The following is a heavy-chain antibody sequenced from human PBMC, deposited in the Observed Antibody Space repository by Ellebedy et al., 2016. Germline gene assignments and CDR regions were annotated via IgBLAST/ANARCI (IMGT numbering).Heavy chain of an antibody. D-gene: IGHD5-24*01. V-gene: IGHV3-7*02. Sequence: GESLKISXAASGFTFSSYWMSWVRQAPGKGLEWVANIKQDGSEKYYVDSVKGRFTISRDNAKNSLYLQMNSLRAEDTAVYYCARRRDGYSPFDYWGQGTLVTVSS. CDR1: GFTFSSYW. CDR2: IKQDGSEK. CDR3: ARRRDGYSPFDY. J-gene: IGHJ4*02.